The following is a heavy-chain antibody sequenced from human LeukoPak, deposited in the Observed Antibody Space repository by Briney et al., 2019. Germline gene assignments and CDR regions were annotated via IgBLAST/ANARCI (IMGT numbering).Heavy chain of an antibody. CDR3: ASPYCSSTSCYNYYYYMDV. V-gene: IGHV1-2*02. D-gene: IGHD2-2*01. CDR1: GYTFTSYD. J-gene: IGHJ6*03. Sequence: ASVKVSCKASGYTFTSYDINWVRQATGQGLEWMGWMNPNSGGTNYAQKFQGRVTMTRDTSISTAYMELSRLRSDDTAVYYCASPYCSSTSCYNYYYYMDVWGKGTTVTVSS. CDR2: MNPNSGGT.